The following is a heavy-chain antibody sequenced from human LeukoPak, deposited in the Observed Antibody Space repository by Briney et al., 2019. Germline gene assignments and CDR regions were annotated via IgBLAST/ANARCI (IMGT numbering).Heavy chain of an antibody. CDR2: IGPTGSDR. CDR3: ATETNGRHYDY. J-gene: IGHJ4*02. D-gene: IGHD1-14*01. CDR1: GLTFSTSG. V-gene: IGHV3-21*06. Sequence: GGSLRLSCTASGLTFSTSGFNWGRQAPGKGLEWVASIGPTGSDRYHAASIKGRFTISRDNANNFLYLQMNSLRAEDTAVYYCATETNGRHYDYWGQGTLLTVSS.